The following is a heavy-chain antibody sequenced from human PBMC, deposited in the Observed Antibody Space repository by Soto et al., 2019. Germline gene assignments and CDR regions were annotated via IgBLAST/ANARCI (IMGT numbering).Heavy chain of an antibody. D-gene: IGHD3-3*01. V-gene: IGHV1-69*13. CDR3: AREQSAILVDP. CDR1: WGTFSSYA. CDR2: IIPIFGTA. Sequence: SVTVSCTASWGTFSSYAISCVRQAPGQGLEWMGGIIPIFGTANYAQKFQGRVTITADESTSTAYMELSSLRSEDTAVYYCAREQSAILVDPWGQGTRVNVSA. J-gene: IGHJ5*02.